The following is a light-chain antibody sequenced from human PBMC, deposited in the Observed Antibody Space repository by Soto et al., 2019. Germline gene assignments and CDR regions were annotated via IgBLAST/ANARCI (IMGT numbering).Light chain of an antibody. Sequence: QSVLTQPPSASGSPGQSVTISCTGTSSDVGGYNYVSWYQQHPGKAPKLMIYEVSKRPSGVPDRFSGSKSGNTASLTDSGLQAEDEADYYCSSYAGSNNYVVGTGTKLTVL. J-gene: IGLJ1*01. V-gene: IGLV2-8*01. CDR3: SSYAGSNNYV. CDR1: SSDVGGYNY. CDR2: EVS.